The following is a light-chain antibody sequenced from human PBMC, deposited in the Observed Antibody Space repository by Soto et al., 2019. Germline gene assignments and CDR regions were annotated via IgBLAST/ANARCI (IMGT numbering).Light chain of an antibody. J-gene: IGKJ4*01. Sequence: EIVMTQSPATLSVSPGERATLSCRASQSVSSNLAWYQQKPGQAPRILIYGASTRATGIPARFSGSGSGTEFTLTISRLQSEDFSVYYCQQYNNWPLPFGGGTKVEIK. CDR2: GAS. V-gene: IGKV3-15*01. CDR1: QSVSSN. CDR3: QQYNNWPLP.